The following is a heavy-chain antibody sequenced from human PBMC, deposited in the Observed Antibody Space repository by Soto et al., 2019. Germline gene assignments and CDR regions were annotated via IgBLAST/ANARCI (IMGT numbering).Heavy chain of an antibody. D-gene: IGHD5-12*01. CDR1: GGTFSSYA. CDR2: IIPIFGTA. CDR3: ARDNSGYSGYDAPQGY. J-gene: IGHJ4*02. Sequence: SVKVSCKASGGTFSSYAISWVRQAPGQGLEWMGGIIPIFGTANYAQKFQGRVTITADESTSTAYMGLSSLRSEDTAVYYCARDNSGYSGYDAPQGYWGQGTLVTASS. V-gene: IGHV1-69*13.